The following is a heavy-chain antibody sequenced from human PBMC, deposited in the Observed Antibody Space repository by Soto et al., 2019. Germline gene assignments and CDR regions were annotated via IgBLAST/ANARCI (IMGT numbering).Heavy chain of an antibody. CDR2: IGFDGNND. V-gene: IGHV3-33*01. CDR1: GFSLGSYG. Sequence: GGSLRLSCAASGFSLGSYGMHRVRQAPGKGLEWVAVIGFDGNNDYYANSVKGRFTISRDNSGNTLYLEMKSLRVEDTAVYYCVREFGYNSTWHSYRAPRTLVIVSS. J-gene: IGHJ4*02. D-gene: IGHD2-2*02. CDR3: VREFGYNSTWHSY.